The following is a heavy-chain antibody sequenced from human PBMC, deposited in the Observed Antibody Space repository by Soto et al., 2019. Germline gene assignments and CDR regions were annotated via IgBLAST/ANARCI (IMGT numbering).Heavy chain of an antibody. CDR2: IKEDGSEK. J-gene: IGHJ4*02. V-gene: IGHV3-7*05. Sequence: EVQLVESGGGMVQPGGSQRLSCAASGFSFSSFWMSWVRQAPGKGLEWVAAIKEDGSEKNYVDSVRGRFTISRDDAENSLYLQMNSLRADETAVYYCSRDVIRGQGSLVTVSS. CDR1: GFSFSSFW. CDR3: SRDVI.